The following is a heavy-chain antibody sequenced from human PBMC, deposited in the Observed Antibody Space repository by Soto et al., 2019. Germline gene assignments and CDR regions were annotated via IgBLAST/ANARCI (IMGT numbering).Heavy chain of an antibody. CDR2: IYYSGST. J-gene: IGHJ4*02. CDR3: ARDRQGGGYYYPFDY. D-gene: IGHD3-22*01. Sequence: QVQLQESGPGLVKPSETLSLTCTVSGGSVSSGSYYWSWIRQPPGKGLEWIGYIYYSGSTNYNPSLKSRVTISVDTSKNQFSLKLSSVTAADTAVYYCARDRQGGGYYYPFDYWGQGTLVTVSS. V-gene: IGHV4-61*01. CDR1: GGSVSSGSYY.